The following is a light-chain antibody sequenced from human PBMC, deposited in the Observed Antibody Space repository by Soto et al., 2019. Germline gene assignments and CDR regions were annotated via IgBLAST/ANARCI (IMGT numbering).Light chain of an antibody. CDR1: SRDVGAYDY. CDR2: YVD. J-gene: IGLJ1*01. Sequence: QSALTQPASVSGSPGQSITISCTGTSRDVGAYDYVSWYLQYPDKAPQLLIYYVDHRPSGVSSRFSGSKSGNTASLTISGRQAEDEGDYYCCSYADGSFYFFGTGTKLTVL. CDR3: CSYADGSFYF. V-gene: IGLV2-14*03.